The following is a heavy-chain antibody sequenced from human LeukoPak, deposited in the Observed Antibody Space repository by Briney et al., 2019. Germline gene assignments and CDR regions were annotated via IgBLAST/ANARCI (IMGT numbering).Heavy chain of an antibody. D-gene: IGHD6-19*01. CDR3: AKVAGYSSGWYGTGDAFDI. J-gene: IGHJ3*02. V-gene: IGHV3-23*01. CDR2: TSGSGGST. Sequence: GGSLRLSCAASGFTFSSYAMSWVRQAPGKGLEWVSATSGSGGSTYYADSVKGRFTISRDNAKNSLYLQMNSLRAEDTALYYCAKVAGYSSGWYGTGDAFDIWGQGTMVTVSS. CDR1: GFTFSSYA.